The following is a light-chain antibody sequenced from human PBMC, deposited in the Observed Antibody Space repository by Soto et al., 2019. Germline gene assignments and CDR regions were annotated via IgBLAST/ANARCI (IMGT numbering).Light chain of an antibody. CDR3: QQYGTSEII. J-gene: IGKJ5*01. V-gene: IGKV3-20*01. CDR1: QSVSNSY. Sequence: EFALTQSPGTLSFSPGERATLSFRASQSVSNSYVAWYQQKSGQAPRLLIYDTSSRVTGIPDRFSGSGSGTDFTLTISRLEPEDFAVFYCQQYGTSEIIFGQGTRLEIK. CDR2: DTS.